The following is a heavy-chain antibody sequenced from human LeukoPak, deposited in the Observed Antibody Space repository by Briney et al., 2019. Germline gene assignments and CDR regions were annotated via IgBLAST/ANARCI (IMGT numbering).Heavy chain of an antibody. CDR1: GGSFSRYY. CDR3: ARRKTYYYGSGSFLPYYYYYYMDV. J-gene: IGHJ6*03. CDR2: INHSGSA. Sequence: PSETLSLTCAVYGGSFSRYYWTWIRQPPGKGLEWIGEINHSGSANYNPSLKSRVTISVDASKSQFSLRLSSVTAADTAVYYCARRKTYYYGSGSFLPYYYYYYMDVWGKGTTVTISS. D-gene: IGHD3-10*01. V-gene: IGHV4-34*01.